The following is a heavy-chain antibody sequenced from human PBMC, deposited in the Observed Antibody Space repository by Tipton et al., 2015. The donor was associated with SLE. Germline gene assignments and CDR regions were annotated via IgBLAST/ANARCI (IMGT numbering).Heavy chain of an antibody. Sequence: LRLSCVVYGRSFSSYYWNWIRQPPGKGLEWIAEITHSGNTKYNPSLKSRVTISVDTSKNQFSLKLSSVTAADTAVYYCARGSSTIALGGEYFQHWGQGTLVTVSS. V-gene: IGHV4-34*01. D-gene: IGHD4/OR15-4a*01. J-gene: IGHJ1*01. CDR1: GRSFSSYY. CDR2: ITHSGNT. CDR3: ARGSSTIALGGEYFQH.